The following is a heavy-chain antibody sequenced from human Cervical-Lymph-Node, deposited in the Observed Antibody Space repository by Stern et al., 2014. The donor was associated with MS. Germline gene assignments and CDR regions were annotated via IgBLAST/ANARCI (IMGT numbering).Heavy chain of an antibody. Sequence: EVQLVESGGGLVKPGGSLRLSCAVSGFTFSNYTLNWVRQAPGQGLEWVSSISSSSAYIYYANSVRGRFTISRDNAKNSLYLQMNSLRVEDTAIYYCARARRGFDYWGQGTLVLVSS. CDR2: ISSSSAYI. CDR3: ARARRGFDY. V-gene: IGHV3-21*06. J-gene: IGHJ4*02. CDR1: GFTFSNYT.